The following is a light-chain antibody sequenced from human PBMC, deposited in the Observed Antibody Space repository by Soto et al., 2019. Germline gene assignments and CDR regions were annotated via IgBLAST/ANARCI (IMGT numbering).Light chain of an antibody. J-gene: IGKJ4*01. V-gene: IGKV4-1*01. CDR1: QSLFYTSNNENF. CDR3: QQYYSTPLT. CDR2: WAS. Sequence: DIVMTQSPDSLAVSLGERATINCKSSQSLFYTSNNENFLAWYQQKPGQPPKLLIYWASTRESGVPDRFSGSGSGTDFTLTISSLQAEDVAVYYCQQYYSTPLTFGRGTKVEIK.